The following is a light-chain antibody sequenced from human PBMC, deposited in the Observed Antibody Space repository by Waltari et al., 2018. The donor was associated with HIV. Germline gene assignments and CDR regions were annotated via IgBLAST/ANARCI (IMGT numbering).Light chain of an antibody. CDR3: QAWDSGTIV. V-gene: IGLV3-1*01. CDR2: QDT. CDR1: TLGQHY. J-gene: IGLJ3*02. Sequence: SYDLTQPPSVSVSSGQPATVTCSGVTLGQHYVSWYQQRSGQSPVLVIYQDTKRPPGIPERFFGSTSENTATLTIYETQPLDEAHYSCQAWDSGTIVFGGGTNLTVL.